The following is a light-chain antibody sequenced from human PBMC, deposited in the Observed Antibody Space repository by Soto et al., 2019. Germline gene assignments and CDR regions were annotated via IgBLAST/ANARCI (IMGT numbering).Light chain of an antibody. CDR1: SGDIGAYNY. CDR2: DVN. CDR3: CSYAHTSRV. V-gene: IGLV2-11*01. Sequence: QSVLTQPRSVSGSPGQSVTFSCTGTSGDIGAYNYVSWYQFHPGKPPKMIIYDVNKRPSGVPDRFSGSKSGNTASLTISWLQAEDEADYYCCSYAHTSRVFGGGTKVTFL. J-gene: IGLJ3*02.